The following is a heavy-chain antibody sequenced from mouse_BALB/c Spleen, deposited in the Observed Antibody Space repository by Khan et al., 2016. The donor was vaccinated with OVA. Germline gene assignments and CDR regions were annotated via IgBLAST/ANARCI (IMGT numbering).Heavy chain of an antibody. D-gene: IGHD2-14*01. CDR2: IWSGGST. V-gene: IGHV2-2*01. J-gene: IGHJ3*01. Sequence: QVQLMQSGPGLVQPSQSLSITCTVSGFSLTTYGVHWVRQSPGKGLEWLGVIWSGGSTAYNAAFISRLSISKVISKTQVFFKMTSLQVDDTAMYYCTINSDMYDLTYWRQWTLVTVSA. CDR3: TINSDMYDLTY. CDR1: GFSLTTYG.